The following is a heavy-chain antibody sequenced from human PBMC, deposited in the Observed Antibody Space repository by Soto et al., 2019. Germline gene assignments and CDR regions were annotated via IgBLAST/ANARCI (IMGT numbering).Heavy chain of an antibody. CDR2: IKRKADGETA. CDR3: TTGVAGYNPVDY. D-gene: IGHD1-1*01. Sequence: EVQLVESGGGLVKPGGSLRLSCVASGFSFTNAWMIWVRQAPGKGLEWVGHIKRKADGETADYATPVKGRFTISRDDSKNTVYLQMNSLKTEDTGVYYCTTGVAGYNPVDYWGQGTVVTVSS. V-gene: IGHV3-15*07. CDR1: GFSFTNAW. J-gene: IGHJ4*02.